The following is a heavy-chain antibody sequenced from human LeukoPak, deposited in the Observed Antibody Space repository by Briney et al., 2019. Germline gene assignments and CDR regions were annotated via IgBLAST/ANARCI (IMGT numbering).Heavy chain of an antibody. D-gene: IGHD6-13*01. Sequence: ASVKVSCKASGYTFTSYGISWVRQAPGQGLEWMGWISAYNGNTNYAQKLQGRVTMTTDTSTSTAYMELRSLRSDDTAVYYCARVSSSSWHYYYYYMDVWGKGTTVTVSS. CDR2: ISAYNGNT. CDR3: ARVSSSSWHYYYYYMDV. V-gene: IGHV1-18*01. CDR1: GYTFTSYG. J-gene: IGHJ6*03.